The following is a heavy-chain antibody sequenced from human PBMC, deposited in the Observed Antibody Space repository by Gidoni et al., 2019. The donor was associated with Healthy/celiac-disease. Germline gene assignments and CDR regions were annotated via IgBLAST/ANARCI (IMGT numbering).Heavy chain of an antibody. D-gene: IGHD2-21*01. CDR2: ST. Sequence: STNYNPSLKSRVTMSVDTSKNQFSLKLSSVTAADTAVYYCARESIPDCGGDCYDGMDVWGQGTTVTVSS. V-gene: IGHV4-4*07. CDR3: ARESIPDCGGDCYDGMDV. J-gene: IGHJ6*02.